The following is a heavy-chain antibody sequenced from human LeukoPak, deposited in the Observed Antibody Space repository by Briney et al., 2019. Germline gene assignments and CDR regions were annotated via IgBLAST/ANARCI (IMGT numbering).Heavy chain of an antibody. J-gene: IGHJ6*02. V-gene: IGHV3-30-3*01. CDR1: GFTFSSYA. D-gene: IGHD3-10*01. CDR2: ISYDGSNK. CDR3: ARRYGSGTSLVPYGMDV. Sequence: PGGSLRLSCAASGFTFSSYAMHWVRQAPGKGLEWVAVISYDGSNKYYADSVKGRFTISRDNSKSTLYLQMNSLRTEDTAVYYCARRYGSGTSLVPYGMDVWGQGTTVTVSS.